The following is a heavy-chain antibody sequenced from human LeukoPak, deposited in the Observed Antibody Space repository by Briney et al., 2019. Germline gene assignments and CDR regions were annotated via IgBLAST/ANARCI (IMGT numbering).Heavy chain of an antibody. J-gene: IGHJ4*02. Sequence: GGSLRLSCEASGFTFSAYAMTWVRQAPGKGLEWVSYISSSGSTIFYADSVKGRFSISRDNAKNSLYLQMNSLRAEDTAVYYCARKYYFDNSGYSFYYWGQGTLVTVSS. CDR2: ISSSGSTI. CDR1: GFTFSAYA. V-gene: IGHV3-48*04. D-gene: IGHD3-22*01. CDR3: ARKYYFDNSGYSFYY.